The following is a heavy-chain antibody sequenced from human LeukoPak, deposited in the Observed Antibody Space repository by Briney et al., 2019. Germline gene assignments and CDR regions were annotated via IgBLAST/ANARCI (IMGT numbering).Heavy chain of an antibody. Sequence: PSETLPLTCTVSGGSISSYYWSWIRQPPGKGLEWIGYIYYSGSTNYNPSLKSRVTISVDTSKNQFSLKLSSVTAADTAVYYCAGRGYSYGNDYWGQGTLVTVSS. CDR2: IYYSGST. V-gene: IGHV4-59*01. J-gene: IGHJ4*02. D-gene: IGHD5-18*01. CDR3: AGRGYSYGNDY. CDR1: GGSISSYY.